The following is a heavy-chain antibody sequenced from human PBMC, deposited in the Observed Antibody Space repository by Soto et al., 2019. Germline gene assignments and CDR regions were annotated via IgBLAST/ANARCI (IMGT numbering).Heavy chain of an antibody. V-gene: IGHV1-18*01. D-gene: IGHD6-13*01. CDR3: GRDGPSSSWYRIDFGI. CDR1: GYTFTSYG. CDR2: ISAYIGNT. Sequence: GASVKVSCKASGYTFTSYGISWERQAPGQGLEWMGWISAYIGNTNYAQKLQGRVTMTTDTSTSTAYMELRSLRSDDTAAYNCGRDGPSSSWYRIDFGIWGQRKMVAV. J-gene: IGHJ3*02.